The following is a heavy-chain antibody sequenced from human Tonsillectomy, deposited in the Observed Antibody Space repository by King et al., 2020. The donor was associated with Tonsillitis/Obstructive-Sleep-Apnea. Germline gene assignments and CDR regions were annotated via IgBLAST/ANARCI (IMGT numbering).Heavy chain of an antibody. CDR2: ISPNTGGT. D-gene: IGHD3-22*01. CDR3: ARDKELYSSPFDY. J-gene: IGHJ4*02. Sequence: QLVQSGAEVKKPGASVKVSCKASGYSFSGYYMNWVRQAPGQGLEWMGWISPNTGGTKFAQKFQGRVTMTTDTSISTAYMELSSLRFDDTAVYFCARDKELYSSPFDYWGQGTLVTVSS. V-gene: IGHV1-2*02. CDR1: GYSFSGYY.